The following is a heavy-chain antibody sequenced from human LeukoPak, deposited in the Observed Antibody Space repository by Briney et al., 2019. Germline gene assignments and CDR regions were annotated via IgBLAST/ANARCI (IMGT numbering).Heavy chain of an antibody. Sequence: GESLKISCKGSGYSFTSYWIGWVRQMPGKGLEWMGIIYPGDSDTRYSPSFQGQVTISADKSISTAYLQWSSLKASDTAMYYCARRPPYSGDGYNFFDYWGQGTLVTVSS. V-gene: IGHV5-51*01. J-gene: IGHJ4*02. CDR3: ARRPPYSGDGYNFFDY. CDR2: IYPGDSDT. CDR1: GYSFTSYW. D-gene: IGHD5-24*01.